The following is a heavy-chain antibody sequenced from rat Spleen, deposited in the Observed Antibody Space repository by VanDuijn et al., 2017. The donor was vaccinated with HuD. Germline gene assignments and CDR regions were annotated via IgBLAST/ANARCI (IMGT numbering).Heavy chain of an antibody. CDR2: ISNDGGTT. CDR1: GFTFSRYW. CDR3: AVAGYGY. Sequence: EVQLAETGGGLVQPGRSLKLSCVASGFTFSRYWMYWVRQAPGKGPEWVSSISNDGGTTYYPDSVKGRFTISRDNAENTVYLQMNSLRSEDTATYYCAVAGYGYWGHGVMVTVSS. J-gene: IGHJ2*01. D-gene: IGHD1-7*01. V-gene: IGHV5-58*01.